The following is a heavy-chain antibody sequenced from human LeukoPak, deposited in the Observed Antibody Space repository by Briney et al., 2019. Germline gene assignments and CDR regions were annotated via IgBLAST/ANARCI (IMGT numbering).Heavy chain of an antibody. J-gene: IGHJ4*02. Sequence: GGSLRLSCAASGFTFSSYAMSWVRQAPGKGLEWVSAISGSGGSTYYADSVKGRFTISRDNAKNSLYLQMNSLRAEDTAVYYCARDHGDYDFDYWGQGTLVTVSS. CDR2: ISGSGGST. CDR3: ARDHGDYDFDY. D-gene: IGHD4-17*01. V-gene: IGHV3-23*01. CDR1: GFTFSSYA.